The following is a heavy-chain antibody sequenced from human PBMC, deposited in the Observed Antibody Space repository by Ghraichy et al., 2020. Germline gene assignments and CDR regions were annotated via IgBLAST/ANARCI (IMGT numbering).Heavy chain of an antibody. V-gene: IGHV4-39*01. CDR3: ARHGAYGGEDWFDP. J-gene: IGHJ5*02. CDR2: IYYSGST. Sequence: SETLSLTCTVSGGSISSSSYYWGWIRQPPGKGLEWIGSIYYSGSTYYNPSLKSRVTISVDTSKNQFSLKLSSVTAADTAVYYCARHGAYGGEDWFDPWGQGTLVTVSS. D-gene: IGHD4/OR15-4a*01. CDR1: GGSISSSSYY.